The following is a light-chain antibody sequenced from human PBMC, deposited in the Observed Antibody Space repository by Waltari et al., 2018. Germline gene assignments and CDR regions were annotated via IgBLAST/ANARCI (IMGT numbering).Light chain of an antibody. CDR1: SSDVGSSNY. CDR3: SSYTSTFSLYV. J-gene: IGLJ1*01. Sequence: QSALTQPASVSGSPRQSIPIPCTGTSSDVGSSNYFSWYQQPPGRAPKVMIYDVSCLPSGVSDRFSGSKSGNTASLTISGLQAEDEADYYCSSYTSTFSLYVFGTGTKVTVL. CDR2: DVS. V-gene: IGLV2-14*03.